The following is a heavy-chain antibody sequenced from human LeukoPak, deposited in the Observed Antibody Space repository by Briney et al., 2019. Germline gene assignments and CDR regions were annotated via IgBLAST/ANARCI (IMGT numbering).Heavy chain of an antibody. J-gene: IGHJ5*02. CDR2: IYYSGST. V-gene: IGHV4-39*07. CDR1: GGSISSSSYY. Sequence: PSETLSLTCTVSGGSISSSSYYWGWIRQPPGKGLEWIGTIYYSGSTSYNPSLKSRVTISVDTSKNQFSLKLSSVTAADTAVYYCARDGPTTVVSLNWFDPWGQGTLVTVSS. D-gene: IGHD4-23*01. CDR3: ARDGPTTVVSLNWFDP.